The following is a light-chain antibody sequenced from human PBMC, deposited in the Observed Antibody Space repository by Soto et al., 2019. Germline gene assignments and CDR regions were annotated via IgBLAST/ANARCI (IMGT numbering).Light chain of an antibody. J-gene: IGKJ5*01. V-gene: IGKV3-20*01. Sequence: EIVLTQSPATLSFSPGERATLSLRASQSVSSYLAWYQQKPGQAPRLLIYGASSRATGIPDRFSGSGSGTDFTLAISRLESEDFTVYYCQQYGSSITFGQGTRLEIK. CDR2: GAS. CDR3: QQYGSSIT. CDR1: QSVSSY.